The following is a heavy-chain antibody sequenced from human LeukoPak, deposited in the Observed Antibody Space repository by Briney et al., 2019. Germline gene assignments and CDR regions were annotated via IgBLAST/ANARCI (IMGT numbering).Heavy chain of an antibody. CDR2: IYTSGST. D-gene: IGHD3-22*01. J-gene: IGHJ4*02. CDR3: ARETPLVVVITHAYYFDY. V-gene: IGHV4-61*02. CDR1: GGSISSGSYY. Sequence: SQTLSLTCTVSGGSISSGSYYWSWIRQPAGKGLEWIGRIYTSGSTNYNPSLKSRVTISVDTSKNQFSLKLSSVTAADTAVYYCARETPLVVVITHAYYFDYWGQGTLVTVSS.